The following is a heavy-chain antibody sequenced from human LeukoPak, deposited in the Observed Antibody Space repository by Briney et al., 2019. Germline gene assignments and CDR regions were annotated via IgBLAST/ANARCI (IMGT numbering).Heavy chain of an antibody. CDR3: ARTGKAARQQLVPYYYYMDV. CDR1: GGSFSGYY. CDR2: INHSGST. V-gene: IGHV4-34*01. J-gene: IGHJ6*03. Sequence: SETLSLTCAVYGGSFSGYYWSWIRQPPGKGLEWIGEINHSGSTNYNPSLKSRVTISLDTSKNQFSLKLSSVTAADTAVYYCARTGKAARQQLVPYYYYMDVWGKGTTVTVSS. D-gene: IGHD6-13*01.